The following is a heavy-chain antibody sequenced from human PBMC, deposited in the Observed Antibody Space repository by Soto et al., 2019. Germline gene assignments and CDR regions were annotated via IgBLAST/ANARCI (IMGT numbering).Heavy chain of an antibody. CDR2: ISGYNGNT. Sequence: QVHLVQSGPEVKKPGASVKVSCEVSGYGFRGQGVSWVRQAPGQRFEWMGWISGYNGNTDYAPKFQGRLSLTTDTSTSTDDIELRGLRFDDTAVYFCTRDRWGFGHDNSGYYPYYFDYWGQGSLVTVSS. V-gene: IGHV1-18*01. D-gene: IGHD3-22*01. J-gene: IGHJ4*02. CDR1: GYGFRGQG. CDR3: TRDRWGFGHDNSGYYPYYFDY.